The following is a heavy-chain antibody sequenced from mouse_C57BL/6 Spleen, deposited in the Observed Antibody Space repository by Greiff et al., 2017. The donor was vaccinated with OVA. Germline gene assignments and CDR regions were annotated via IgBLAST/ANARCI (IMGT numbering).Heavy chain of an antibody. CDR2: IYPRSGNT. D-gene: IGHD2-1*01. CDR1: GYTFTSYG. CDR3: ASPGAGNRFAY. Sequence: QVHVKQSGAELARPGASVKLSCKASGYTFTSYGISWVKQRTGQGLEWIGEIYPRSGNTYYNEKFKGKATLTADKSSSTAYMELRSLTSEDSAVYFCASPGAGNRFAYWGQGTLVTVSA. J-gene: IGHJ3*01. V-gene: IGHV1-81*01.